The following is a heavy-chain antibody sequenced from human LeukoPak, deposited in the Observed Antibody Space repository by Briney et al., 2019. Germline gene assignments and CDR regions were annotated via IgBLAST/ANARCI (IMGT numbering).Heavy chain of an antibody. CDR1: GGSFSSYY. CDR2: INHSGST. V-gene: IGHV4-34*01. D-gene: IGHD5-18*01. J-gene: IGHJ4*02. CDR3: ARVPVDTAMVFDY. Sequence: PSETLSLTCAVYGGSFSSYYWSWIRQPPGKGLEWIGEINHSGSTNYNPSLKSRATISVDTSKNQFSLKLSSVTAADTAVYYWARVPVDTAMVFDYWGQGTLVTVSS.